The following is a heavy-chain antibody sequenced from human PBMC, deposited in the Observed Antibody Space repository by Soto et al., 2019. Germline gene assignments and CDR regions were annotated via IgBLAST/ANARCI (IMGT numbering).Heavy chain of an antibody. Sequence: QVQLVQSGAEVKKPGASVKVSCKASGYTFTNQGISWVRQAPGQGLEWVGWISTFHGNTDFAQKLQGRVTLTTDTSTSTAYMELRDLRSDDTAVYFCAAGEASSRNLAPYYLDFWGQGTLVTVSS. J-gene: IGHJ4*02. CDR1: GYTFTNQG. D-gene: IGHD6-13*01. CDR3: AAGEASSRNLAPYYLDF. CDR2: ISTFHGNT. V-gene: IGHV1-18*01.